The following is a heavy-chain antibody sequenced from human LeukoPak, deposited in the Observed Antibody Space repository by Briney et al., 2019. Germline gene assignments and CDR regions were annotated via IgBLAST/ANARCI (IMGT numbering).Heavy chain of an antibody. V-gene: IGHV3-53*01. CDR1: GFTVSSNY. D-gene: IGHD3-3*01. CDR2: IYSGGST. CDR3: ARGYPGDRAGYSYDFWGAVQGAFDI. J-gene: IGHJ3*02. Sequence: GGSLRLSCAASGFTVSSNYMSWVRQAPGKGLEWVSVIYSGGSTYYADSVKGRFTISRDNSKNTLYLQMNSLRAEDTAVYYCARGYPGDRAGYSYDFWGAVQGAFDIWGQGTMVTVSS.